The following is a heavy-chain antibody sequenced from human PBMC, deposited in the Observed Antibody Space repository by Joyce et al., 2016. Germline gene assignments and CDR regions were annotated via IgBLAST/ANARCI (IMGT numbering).Heavy chain of an antibody. CDR3: VRGSSGSGTYAYFDY. J-gene: IGHJ4*02. CDR2: ISDDGDTK. CDR1: GFTFRTFG. D-gene: IGHD3-10*01. V-gene: IGHV3-30*03. Sequence: QVHLVESGGGVVQPGRSLRLSCAASGFTFRTFGMHWVRQAPGKGLEWGAVISDDGDTKYYADSVKGRFTISRDNSKNTLDLQMNSLSAEDTALYYCVRGSSGSGTYAYFDYWGQGTLVAVSS.